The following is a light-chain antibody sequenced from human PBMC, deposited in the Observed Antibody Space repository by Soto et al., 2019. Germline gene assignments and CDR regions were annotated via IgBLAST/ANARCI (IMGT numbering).Light chain of an antibody. V-gene: IGLV2-23*01. CDR3: CSYAGRSTYVV. Sequence: QSALTQPASVSGSPGQSLTISCTGTSSDIGSYNLVSWYQHQPGKAPKLLICEGTERPSGVSNRFSGSKSGNTASLTISGLQAEDEAHYYCCSYAGRSTYVVFGGGTKLTVL. CDR1: SSDIGSYNL. CDR2: EGT. J-gene: IGLJ2*01.